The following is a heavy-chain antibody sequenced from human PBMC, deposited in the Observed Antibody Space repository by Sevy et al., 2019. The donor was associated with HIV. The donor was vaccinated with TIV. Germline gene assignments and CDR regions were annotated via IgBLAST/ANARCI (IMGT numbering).Heavy chain of an antibody. CDR3: ARDVARVIVPTAGFDS. D-gene: IGHD1-1*01. CDR2: IWYDGRTE. Sequence: GGSLRLSCVASGFTFRSFSMHWVRQAPGKGLEWVAAIWYDGRTERYADSVQGRFTISRDNSKKTLHLQMNSLRAEDTALYYWARDVARVIVPTAGFDSWGQGTLVTVSS. CDR1: GFTFRSFS. V-gene: IGHV3-33*01. J-gene: IGHJ5*01.